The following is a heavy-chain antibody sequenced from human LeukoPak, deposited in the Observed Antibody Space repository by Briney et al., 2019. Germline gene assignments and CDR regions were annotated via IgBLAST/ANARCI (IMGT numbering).Heavy chain of an antibody. D-gene: IGHD5-12*01. CDR3: ARVGYSWNAFHI. V-gene: IGHV3-21*01. J-gene: IGHJ3*02. Sequence: GGSLRLSCAASEFTFSSYTMNRVRQAPGKGLEWVSSISSSSSYIYYADSVKGRFTISKTNAKNSLYLQMNSLRAEDTAVYYCARVGYSWNAFHIWGQGTMVTVSS. CDR2: ISSSSSYI. CDR1: EFTFSSYT.